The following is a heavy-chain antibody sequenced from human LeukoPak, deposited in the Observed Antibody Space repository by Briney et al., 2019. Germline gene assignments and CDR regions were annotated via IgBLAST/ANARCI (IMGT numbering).Heavy chain of an antibody. V-gene: IGHV4-34*01. Sequence: SSETLSLTCAVYGGSFSGYYWSWIRQPPGKGLEWIGEINHSGSTNYNPSLKSRVTISVDTSKNQFSLKLSSVTAADTAVYYCARVFGIAAAGTPKRPNWFDPWGQGTLVTVSS. CDR1: GGSFSGYY. D-gene: IGHD6-13*01. CDR2: INHSGST. J-gene: IGHJ5*02. CDR3: ARVFGIAAAGTPKRPNWFDP.